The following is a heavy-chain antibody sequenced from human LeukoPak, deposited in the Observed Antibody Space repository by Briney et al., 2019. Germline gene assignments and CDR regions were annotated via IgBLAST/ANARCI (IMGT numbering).Heavy chain of an antibody. CDR1: GFTFSDYY. D-gene: IGHD4-23*01. CDR2: ISSSGSTI. V-gene: IGHV3-11*01. J-gene: IGHJ4*02. CDR3: ARRAGGYSHPYDY. Sequence: GGSLRLSCAASGFTFSDYYMSWIGQAPGKGLDWVSYISSSGSTIYYADSVKGRFTISRDNAKNSLYLQMNSLRAEDTAVYYCARRAGGYSHPYDYWGQGTLVTVSS.